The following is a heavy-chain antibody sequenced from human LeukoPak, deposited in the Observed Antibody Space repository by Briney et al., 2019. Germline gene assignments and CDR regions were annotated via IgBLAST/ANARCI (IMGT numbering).Heavy chain of an antibody. CDR1: GFTFSSYG. V-gene: IGHV3-30*02. CDR2: IRYDGSNK. CDR3: ARVGNYDFWSGYYYPPTYYYYMDV. D-gene: IGHD3-3*01. Sequence: PGGSLRLSCAASGFTFSSYGMHWVRQAPGKGLEWVAFIRYDGSNKYYADSVKGRFTISRDNSKNTLYLQMNSLRAEDTAVYYCARVGNYDFWSGYYYPPTYYYYMDVWGKGTTVTVSS. J-gene: IGHJ6*03.